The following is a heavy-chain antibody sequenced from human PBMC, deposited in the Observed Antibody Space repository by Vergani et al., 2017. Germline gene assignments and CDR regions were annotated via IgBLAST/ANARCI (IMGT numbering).Heavy chain of an antibody. Sequence: QVQLQQWGAGLLKPSETLSLTCAVYGGSFSGYYWSWIRQPPGTGLEWIGEINHSGSTNYNPSLKSRVTISVDTSKNQFSLKLSSVTAADTAVYYCARGQSPDIVVVVAATLNWFDPWGQGTLVTVSS. V-gene: IGHV4-34*01. CDR2: INHSGST. D-gene: IGHD2-15*01. CDR3: ARGQSPDIVVVVAATLNWFDP. J-gene: IGHJ5*02. CDR1: GGSFSGYY.